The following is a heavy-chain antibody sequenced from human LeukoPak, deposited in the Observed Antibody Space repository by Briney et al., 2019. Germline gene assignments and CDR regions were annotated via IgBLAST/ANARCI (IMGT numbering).Heavy chain of an antibody. J-gene: IGHJ4*02. CDR2: IISSNYI. V-gene: IGHV3-21*01. Sequence: GGSLRLSCAASGFTFSSYSMNWVRQAPGKGLEWVSSIISSNYIYYADSVKGRFTISRDNAKNSLYLQMNSLRAEDTAVYYCARDYSSGWDTFDFWGQGTLVTVSS. CDR1: GFTFSSYS. CDR3: ARDYSSGWDTFDF. D-gene: IGHD6-25*01.